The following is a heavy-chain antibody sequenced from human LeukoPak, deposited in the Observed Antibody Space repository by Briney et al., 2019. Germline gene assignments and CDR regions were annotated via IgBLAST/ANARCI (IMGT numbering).Heavy chain of an antibody. V-gene: IGHV4-59*08. Sequence: SETLSLTCTVSGGSISNYYRSWIRQTPGKGLEWIGYIYYIGSTNYNPSLKSRVTISVDTSKNQFSLRLTPVTAADTAVYYCARHQLISSTSCFDYWGQGTLVTVSS. D-gene: IGHD2-2*01. CDR3: ARHQLISSTSCFDY. CDR1: GGSISNYY. J-gene: IGHJ4*02. CDR2: IYYIGST.